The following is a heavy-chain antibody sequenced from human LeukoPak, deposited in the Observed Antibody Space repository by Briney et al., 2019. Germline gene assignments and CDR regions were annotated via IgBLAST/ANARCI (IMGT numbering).Heavy chain of an antibody. CDR3: ARAQGSKTYYYDSSGYSGFDY. J-gene: IGHJ4*02. D-gene: IGHD3-22*01. V-gene: IGHV1-46*01. CDR2: INPSGGST. CDR1: GYTFTSYY. Sequence: ASVKVSCMASGYTFTSYYMHWVRQAPGQGLEWMGIINPSGGSTSYAQRFQGRVTMTRDTSTSTVYMELSSLRSEDTAVCYCARAQGSKTYYYDSSGYSGFDYWGQGTLVTVSS.